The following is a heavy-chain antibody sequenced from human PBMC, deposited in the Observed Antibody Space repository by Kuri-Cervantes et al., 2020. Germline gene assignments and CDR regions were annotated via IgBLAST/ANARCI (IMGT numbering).Heavy chain of an antibody. Sequence: GESLKISCAASGFTFSSYGMHWVRQAPGKGLEWVAVISYDGSNKYYADSVKGRFTISRDNSKNTLYLQMNSLRAEDTAVYYCAKDRSGYDSAGFDYWGQGTRVTVSS. J-gene: IGHJ4*02. CDR2: ISYDGSNK. CDR1: GFTFSSYG. D-gene: IGHD5-12*01. V-gene: IGHV3-30*18. CDR3: AKDRSGYDSAGFDY.